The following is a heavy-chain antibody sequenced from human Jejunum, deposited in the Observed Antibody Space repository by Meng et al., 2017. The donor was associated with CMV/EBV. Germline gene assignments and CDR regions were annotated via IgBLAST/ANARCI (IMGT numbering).Heavy chain of an antibody. D-gene: IGHD1-26*01. CDR3: ARVEVGITSGDY. CDR1: GHSFTSYA. V-gene: IGHV1-18*01. CDR2: INAYNGDT. J-gene: IGHJ4*02. Sequence: QVQLVQGGAEGKKRGASVKVSCKASGHSFTSYAISWVRQAPGQGLEWMGWINAYNGDTNYAQTLQGRVTMTTDTSTSTAYMELRSLRSDDTAVYYCARVEVGITSGDYWGQGTLVTVAS.